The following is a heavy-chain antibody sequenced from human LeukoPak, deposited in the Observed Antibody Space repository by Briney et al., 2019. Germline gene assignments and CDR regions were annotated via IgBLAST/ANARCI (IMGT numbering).Heavy chain of an antibody. V-gene: IGHV1-18*04. CDR2: VSAYNGNT. CDR1: GYTFTGYY. Sequence: ASVKVSCKASGYTFTGYYMHWVRQAPGQGLEWMGWVSAYNGNTNYAQKLQGRVTMTTDTSTSTAYMELRSLRSDDTAVYYCARAYGSGYPFDYWGQGTLVTVSS. CDR3: ARAYGSGYPFDY. D-gene: IGHD3-22*01. J-gene: IGHJ4*02.